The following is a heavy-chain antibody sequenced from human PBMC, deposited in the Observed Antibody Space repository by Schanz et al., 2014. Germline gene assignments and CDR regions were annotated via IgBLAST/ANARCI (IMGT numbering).Heavy chain of an antibody. D-gene: IGHD5-12*01. V-gene: IGHV4-4*02. CDR3: ARGDISGYNGGLMGT. CDR2: IYHSGRT. J-gene: IGHJ5*02. Sequence: QVQLQESGPGLVKPSGTLSLTCAVSGDSITSNRWWSWVRQPPGKGLEWIGEIYHSGRTNYDPSLKSRVTISMDNTNNQLSLKVSSVTAADTAIYYCARGDISGYNGGLMGTWGQGTLXTVSS. CDR1: GDSITSNRW.